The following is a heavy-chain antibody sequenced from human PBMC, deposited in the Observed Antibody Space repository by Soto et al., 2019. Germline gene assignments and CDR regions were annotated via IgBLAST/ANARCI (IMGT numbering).Heavy chain of an antibody. D-gene: IGHD3-10*01. CDR1: GYSISAYY. CDR3: GRDDYGIFPY. J-gene: IGHJ4*02. Sequence: ASVKVSCKASGYSISAYYIHWVRQAPGQGLEWMGWIDPKNGGTVSAQKFQGRLTMTRDTSISTVYMDLSGLTSGDTALYYCGRDDYGIFPYWGQGSLVTVSS. V-gene: IGHV1-2*02. CDR2: IDPKNGGT.